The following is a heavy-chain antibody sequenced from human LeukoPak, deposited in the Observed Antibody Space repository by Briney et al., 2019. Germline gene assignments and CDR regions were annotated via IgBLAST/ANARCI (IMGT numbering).Heavy chain of an antibody. CDR1: GGSFIVYY. Sequence: SETLSLTCAVDGGSFIVYYWSWIRQPPGKGLEWIGEINHSGSTNYNPSLKSRVTISVDTSKNQFSLKLSSLTAADTAVYYCARHYFGSGSYYEQKGRFDYWGQGTLVTVSS. CDR2: INHSGST. CDR3: ARHYFGSGSYYEQKGRFDY. V-gene: IGHV4-34*01. D-gene: IGHD3-10*01. J-gene: IGHJ4*02.